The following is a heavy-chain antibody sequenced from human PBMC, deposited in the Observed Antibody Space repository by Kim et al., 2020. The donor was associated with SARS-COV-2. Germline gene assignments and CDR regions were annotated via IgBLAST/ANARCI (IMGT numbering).Heavy chain of an antibody. CDR1: GFTFSTYG. CDR3: AKKATVVYGYIYWYFDL. CDR2: ISDTGDYT. J-gene: IGHJ2*01. Sequence: GGSLRLSCAASGFTFSTYGMSWVRQAPGKGLEWVSIISDTGDYTYYPDSVKGRFTISRDNSKNTLYLQMNSLRAEDTVLYFCAKKATVVYGYIYWYFDLWGRGTLVSVSS. V-gene: IGHV3-23*01. D-gene: IGHD2-8*02.